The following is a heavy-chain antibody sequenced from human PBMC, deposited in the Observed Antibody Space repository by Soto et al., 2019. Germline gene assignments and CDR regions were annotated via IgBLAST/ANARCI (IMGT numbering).Heavy chain of an antibody. CDR2: INPSDGNR. CDR3: ARDRLRGYDSSGFYS. Sequence: ASVKVSCKASGYTFTSYYMHWVRQAPGQGLEWMGWINPSDGNRNFAQKFEDRATMTTATSTNTVFLELRSLKSDDTAIYYCARDRLRGYDSSGFYSRGQRTMVTVSS. D-gene: IGHD3-22*01. CDR1: GYTFTSYY. V-gene: IGHV1-18*04. J-gene: IGHJ4*02.